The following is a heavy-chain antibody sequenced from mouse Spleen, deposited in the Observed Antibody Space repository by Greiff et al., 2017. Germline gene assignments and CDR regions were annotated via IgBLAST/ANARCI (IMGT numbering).Heavy chain of an antibody. V-gene: IGHV2-4*02. Sequence: VKLQESGPGLVQPSQSLSITCTVSGFSLTSYGVHWVRQPPGKGLEWLGVIWSGGSTDYNAAFISRLSISKDNSKSQVFFKMNSLQADDTAIYYCARNKLGREPLYFDYWGQGTTLTVSS. J-gene: IGHJ2*01. D-gene: IGHD4-1*01. CDR1: GFSLTSYG. CDR3: ARNKLGREPLYFDY. CDR2: IWSGGST.